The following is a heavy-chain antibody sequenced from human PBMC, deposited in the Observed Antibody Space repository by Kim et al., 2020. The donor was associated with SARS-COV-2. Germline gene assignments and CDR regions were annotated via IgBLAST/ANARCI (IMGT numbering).Heavy chain of an antibody. D-gene: IGHD3-9*01. V-gene: IGHV4-59*08. CDR3: ARHFEDILTGYTPYYFDY. J-gene: IGHJ4*02. Sequence: KSRVTISVDTSKNQFSLKLSSVTAADTAVYYCARHFEDILTGYTPYYFDYWGQGTLVTVSS.